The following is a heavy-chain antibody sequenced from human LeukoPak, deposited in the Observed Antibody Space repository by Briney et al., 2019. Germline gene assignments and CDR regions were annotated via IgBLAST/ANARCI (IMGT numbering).Heavy chain of an antibody. D-gene: IGHD4-17*01. J-gene: IGHJ4*02. CDR1: GGSISGYY. Sequence: PSETLSLTCTVSGGSISGYYWSWIRQPPGKGLEWIGYIYYTGSTNYNPSLKSRVTISVDTSKNQFSLKLSSVTAADTAVYYCAREHDYGDYSLDYWGQGTLVTVSS. CDR2: IYYTGST. CDR3: AREHDYGDYSLDY. V-gene: IGHV4-59*12.